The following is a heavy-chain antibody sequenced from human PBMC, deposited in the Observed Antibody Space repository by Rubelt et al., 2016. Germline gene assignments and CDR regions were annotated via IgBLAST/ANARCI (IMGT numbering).Heavy chain of an antibody. CDR3: ARDPRAGTTSFDY. CDR1: GGSISSSSYY. J-gene: IGHJ4*02. Sequence: QLQPQESGPGLVKPSETLSLTCTVSGGSISSSSYYWGWIRQPPGKGLAWIGGLYYRGSTYYNPSLKSRVAISVDTSKNQFSLKLSSVTAADTAVYYCARDPRAGTTSFDYWGQGTLVTVSS. V-gene: IGHV4-39*07. CDR2: LYYRGST. D-gene: IGHD1-7*01.